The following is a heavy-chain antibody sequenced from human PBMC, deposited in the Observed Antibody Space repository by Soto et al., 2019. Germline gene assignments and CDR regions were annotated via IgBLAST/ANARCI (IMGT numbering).Heavy chain of an antibody. J-gene: IGHJ4*02. CDR1: GGSIRNVY. D-gene: IGHD2-15*01. CDR3: ARAHAPTLPFDY. CDR2: IYHSGNT. Sequence: SETLSLTCTVSGGSIRNVYWSWIRQPPGKGLEWIGFIYHSGNTKYNPSLRSRVAISIDTSNNQFSLSLKSVTAADTAVYFCARAHAPTLPFDYWGQGTLVTVSS. V-gene: IGHV4-59*01.